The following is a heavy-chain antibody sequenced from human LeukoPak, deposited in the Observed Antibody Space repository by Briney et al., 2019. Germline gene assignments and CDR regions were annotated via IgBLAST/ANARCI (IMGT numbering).Heavy chain of an antibody. D-gene: IGHD3-9*01. Sequence: SGTLSLTCTVSGVSIRSGSYYWSWIRQPAGKGLEWIGRIYTSGTTNYNPSLKSRVTISVGTSKSQFSLKLSSVTAADTAVYYCAREVSDYDILTGWIDYWGQGALVSVSS. CDR3: AREVSDYDILTGWIDY. CDR2: IYTSGTT. V-gene: IGHV4-61*02. CDR1: GVSIRSGSYY. J-gene: IGHJ4*02.